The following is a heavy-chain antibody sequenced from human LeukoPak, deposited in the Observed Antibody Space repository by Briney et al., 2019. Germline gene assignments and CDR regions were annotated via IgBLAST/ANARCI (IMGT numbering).Heavy chain of an antibody. CDR3: AKEGLITMVRGVSSWFDP. CDR2: ISYDGSNK. D-gene: IGHD3-10*01. Sequence: GGPLRLSCAASGFTFSSYGMHWVRQAPGKGLEWVAVISYDGSNKYYADSVKGRFTISRDNSKNTLYLQMNSLRAEDTAAYYCAKEGLITMVRGVSSWFDPWGQGTLVTVSS. J-gene: IGHJ5*02. V-gene: IGHV3-30*18. CDR1: GFTFSSYG.